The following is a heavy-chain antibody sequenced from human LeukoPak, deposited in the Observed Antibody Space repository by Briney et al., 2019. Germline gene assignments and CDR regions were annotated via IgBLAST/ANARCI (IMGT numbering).Heavy chain of an antibody. V-gene: IGHV1-2*02. CDR1: GYTFTGYY. CDR2: INPNNDGT. Sequence: ASVKVSCKASGYTFTGYYMHWVRQAPGQGLEWMGWINPNNDGTNYAQKFQGRVTMTRDTSINTAYMELIGLNSDDTAVYYCARDAGATGGWFDPWGQGTLVTVSS. J-gene: IGHJ5*02. D-gene: IGHD1-26*01. CDR3: ARDAGATGGWFDP.